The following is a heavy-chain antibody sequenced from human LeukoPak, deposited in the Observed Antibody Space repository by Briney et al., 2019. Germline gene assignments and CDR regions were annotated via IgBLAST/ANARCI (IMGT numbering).Heavy chain of an antibody. CDR1: VYTFTGYY. D-gene: IGHD6-19*01. CDR3: ARGGYISGWRLEFDP. Sequence: GASVKVSCKASVYTFTGYYMHWVRQAPGQGLEWMGWNNPNSGGKNYAQKFQGRVTMTRHTFISTAYMELSRLRSDDTAVYYCARGGYISGWRLEFDPWGQGTLVTVSS. CDR2: NNPNSGGK. V-gene: IGHV1-2*02. J-gene: IGHJ5*02.